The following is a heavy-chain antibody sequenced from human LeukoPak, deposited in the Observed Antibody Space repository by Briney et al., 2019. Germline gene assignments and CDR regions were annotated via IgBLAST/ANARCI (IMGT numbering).Heavy chain of an antibody. CDR1: GFTFSTYT. V-gene: IGHV3-21*04. CDR2: ISSSSFFI. D-gene: IGHD5-24*01. Sequence: GGSLRLSCVASGFTFSTYTMNWVRQAPGKGLEWVSSISSSSFFISYADSVKGRFTISRDNSKNTLYLQMNSLRAEDTAVYYCAKGGAIMATIPYYFDYWGQGTLVTVSS. CDR3: AKGGAIMATIPYYFDY. J-gene: IGHJ4*02.